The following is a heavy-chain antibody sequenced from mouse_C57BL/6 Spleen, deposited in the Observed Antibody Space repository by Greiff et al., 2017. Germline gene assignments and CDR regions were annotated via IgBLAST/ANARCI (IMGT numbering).Heavy chain of an antibody. V-gene: IGHV1-69*01. Sequence: QVQLQQSGAELVMPGASVKLSCKASGYTFTSYWMHWVKQRPGQGLEWIGEIDPSDSYTNYNQKFKGKSTLTVDKSSSTAYRQLSSLTSEDSAVYYCARAYYCGSSYFDYWGQGTTLTVSS. D-gene: IGHD1-1*01. CDR1: GYTFTSYW. CDR2: IDPSDSYT. CDR3: ARAYYCGSSYFDY. J-gene: IGHJ2*01.